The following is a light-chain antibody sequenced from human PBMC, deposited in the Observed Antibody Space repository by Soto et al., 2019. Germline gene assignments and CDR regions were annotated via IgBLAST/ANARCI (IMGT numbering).Light chain of an antibody. Sequence: QSVLTQPPSVSGAPGQRVTISCTGSSSNIGAGYDVHWYHQVPGTAPKLLIFGNNNRPSGVPDRFSASNSGTSASLAITGLQAEDEADYYCQSYDSSLSGHYVFGTGTKVTVL. J-gene: IGLJ1*01. CDR3: QSYDSSLSGHYV. V-gene: IGLV1-40*01. CDR1: SSNIGAGYD. CDR2: GNN.